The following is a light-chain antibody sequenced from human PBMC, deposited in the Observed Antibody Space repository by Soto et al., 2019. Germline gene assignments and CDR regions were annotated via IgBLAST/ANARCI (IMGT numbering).Light chain of an antibody. CDR3: QQIYSIPIT. V-gene: IGKV1-12*01. CDR2: AAS. CDR1: QGISSW. J-gene: IGKJ5*01. Sequence: DIHRTHSPSSVSASVGDRVTITCRASQGISSWLAWYQQKPGKAPKLLIYAASSLQSGVPSRFSGSGSGTHFTLTISSLQPEDFATYYCQQIYSIPITFGQGTRLEIK.